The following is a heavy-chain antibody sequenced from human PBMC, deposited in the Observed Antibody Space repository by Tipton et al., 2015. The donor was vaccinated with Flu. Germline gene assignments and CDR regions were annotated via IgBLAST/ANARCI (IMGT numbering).Heavy chain of an antibody. Sequence: TLSLTCSVSGDSIGSPYYWGWIRQPPGKGLEWIGNIHKTGYTYYNPSLTSRVTLSVDTSQKQLSLQLRSVTAADTAVYYCARDPSLGMPDYFDYWGQGTLVTASS. D-gene: IGHD2-2*01. CDR3: ARDPSLGMPDYFDY. J-gene: IGHJ4*02. CDR1: GDSIGSPYY. V-gene: IGHV4-38-2*02. CDR2: IHKTGYT.